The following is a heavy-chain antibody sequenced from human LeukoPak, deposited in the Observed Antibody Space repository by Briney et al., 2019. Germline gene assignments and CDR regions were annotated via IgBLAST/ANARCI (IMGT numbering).Heavy chain of an antibody. V-gene: IGHV3-7*02. CDR2: IKEDGSDK. CDR3: TKYGDDDTPGLN. D-gene: IGHD4-17*01. CDR1: GFSFSSYW. J-gene: IGHJ4*02. Sequence: GGSLRLSCAASGFSFSSYWMTWVRQAPGKGLEWVANIKEDGSDKYYVDSVKGRFTISRDNAKNSLYLQMNSLRAEDTAVYYCTKYGDDDTPGLNWGQGALVTVSS.